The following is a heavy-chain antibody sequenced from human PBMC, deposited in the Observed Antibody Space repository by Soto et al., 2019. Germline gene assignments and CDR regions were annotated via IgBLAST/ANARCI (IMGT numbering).Heavy chain of an antibody. Sequence: TGGSLRLSCEASGFTFSDYSMSWIRQAPGKGLEWVSYISSTGTTILYADSVRGRFTISRDNAKNSLYLQMNSLRAEDTAVYYCARNRYFDWLLDQYSYYYMDVWGQGTTVTVSS. D-gene: IGHD3-9*01. CDR2: ISSTGTTI. CDR3: ARNRYFDWLLDQYSYYYMDV. CDR1: GFTFSDYS. V-gene: IGHV3-11*01. J-gene: IGHJ6*02.